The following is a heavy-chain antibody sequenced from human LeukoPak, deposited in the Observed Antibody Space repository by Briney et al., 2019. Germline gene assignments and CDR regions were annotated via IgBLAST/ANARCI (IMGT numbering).Heavy chain of an antibody. CDR1: GFTFDDYA. V-gene: IGHV3-9*01. CDR2: ISWSSDSI. D-gene: IGHD2-21*01. CDR3: AKEMGHIGSDVH. Sequence: PGGSLRLSCAASGFTFDDYAMHWVRQAPGKGLEWVSGISWSSDSIGYADSVKGRFTISRDNAKNSLYLQMNSLRAEDASLYDSAKEMGHIGSDVHWRRRTLLSV. J-gene: IGHJ4*02.